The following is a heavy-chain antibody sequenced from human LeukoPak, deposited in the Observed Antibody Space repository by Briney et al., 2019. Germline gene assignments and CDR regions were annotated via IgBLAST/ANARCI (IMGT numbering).Heavy chain of an antibody. D-gene: IGHD3-3*01. CDR1: GYTFTSYG. CDR2: ISAYNGNT. V-gene: IGHV1-18*01. J-gene: IGHJ3*02. CDR3: ARGGYYDFWSGYYWAAFDI. Sequence: ASVKVSCKASGYTFTSYGIIWVRQAPGQGLEWMGWISAYNGNTNYAQKLQGRVTMTTDTSTSTAYMELRSLRSDDTAVYYCARGGYYDFWSGYYWAAFDIWGQGTMVTVSS.